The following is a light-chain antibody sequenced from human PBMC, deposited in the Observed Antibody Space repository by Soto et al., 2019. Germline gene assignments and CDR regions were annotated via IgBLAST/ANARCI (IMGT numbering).Light chain of an antibody. CDR1: QSVSSSC. CDR3: QQYGNSRWT. V-gene: IGKV3-20*01. J-gene: IGKJ1*01. Sequence: IVEMHVPDTLSSSTGERATLSCRASQSVSSSCLAWYQQTPGQAPRLLIYGTSNRATGIPDRFSGSGSGTDFTLTISRLEPEDFAVYYCQQYGNSRWTFGQGTKV. CDR2: GTS.